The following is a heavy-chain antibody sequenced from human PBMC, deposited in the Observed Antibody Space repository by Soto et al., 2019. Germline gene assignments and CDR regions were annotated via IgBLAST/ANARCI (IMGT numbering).Heavy chain of an antibody. CDR1: GYTFTCYY. CDR2: INPNSGGT. Sequence: ASVKVSCKASGYTFTCYYMHWVRQAPGQGLEWMGWINPNSGGTNYAQKFQGWVTMTRDTSISTAYMELSRLRSDDTAVYYCARSQWLIGDAFDIWGQGTMVTVSS. V-gene: IGHV1-2*04. J-gene: IGHJ3*02. CDR3: ARSQWLIGDAFDI. D-gene: IGHD6-19*01.